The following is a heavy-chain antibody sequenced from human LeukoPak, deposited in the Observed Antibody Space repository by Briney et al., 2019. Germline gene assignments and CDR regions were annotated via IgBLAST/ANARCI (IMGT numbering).Heavy chain of an antibody. J-gene: IGHJ6*02. V-gene: IGHV3-7*01. CDR2: IKQDGSEK. CDR3: ARELRFYYYYGMDV. Sequence: GGSLRLSCAASGFTFSSYWMSWVRQAPGKGLEWVANIKQDGSEKYYVDSVKGRFTISRDNAKNALYLQMNSLRAEDTAVYYCARELRFYYYYGMDVWGQGTTVTVSS. CDR1: GFTFSSYW.